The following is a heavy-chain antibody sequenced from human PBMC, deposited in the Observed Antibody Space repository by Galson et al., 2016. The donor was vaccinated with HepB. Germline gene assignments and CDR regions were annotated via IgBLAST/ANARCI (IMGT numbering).Heavy chain of an antibody. CDR3: ARGRGGSGSPFDH. Sequence: ETLSLPCTVSGDSISSSSYYWAWIRQPPGQGLEWIGSISRDGHTYYNPSLKSRVTISVDKSKNQFSLKLSSVTAADTAVYYCARGRGGSGSPFDHWGQGTLVPVSS. CDR1: GDSISSSSYY. CDR2: ISRDGHT. V-gene: IGHV4-39*07. D-gene: IGHD6-19*01. J-gene: IGHJ4*02.